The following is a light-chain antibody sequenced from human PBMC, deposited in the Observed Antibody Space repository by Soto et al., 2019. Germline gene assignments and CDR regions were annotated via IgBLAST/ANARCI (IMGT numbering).Light chain of an antibody. V-gene: IGLV1-40*01. Sequence: QAVLTQPPPVSGAPGQRVTIACTGSNSNIGAGYDVHWYQQLPGTAPKLLIYGNSNRPSVVPDRFSGSTSGTSASLAITALQAEHEADYCCQSYDSSLSGCYVCGTGTNVTVL. CDR3: QSYDSSLSGCYV. J-gene: IGLJ1*01. CDR2: GNS. CDR1: NSNIGAGYD.